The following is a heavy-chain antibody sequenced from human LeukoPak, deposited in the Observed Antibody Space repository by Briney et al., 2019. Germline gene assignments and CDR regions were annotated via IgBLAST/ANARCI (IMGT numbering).Heavy chain of an antibody. CDR1: GGSISSYY. V-gene: IGHV4-59*01. CDR3: ARSDYSGSGTYNDFDAFDI. CDR2: IDHSGRT. D-gene: IGHD3-10*01. Sequence: PSETLSLTCTVSGGSISSYYWSWLRQPPGKGLEWLGYIDHSGRTNYNPALKSRVTISVDTSKNQFSLKLNSVTAADTAVYSCARSDYSGSGTYNDFDAFDIWGQGTMVAVSS. J-gene: IGHJ3*02.